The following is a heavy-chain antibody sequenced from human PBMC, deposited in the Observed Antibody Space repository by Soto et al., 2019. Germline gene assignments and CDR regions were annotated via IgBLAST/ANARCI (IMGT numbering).Heavy chain of an antibody. D-gene: IGHD3-22*01. CDR1: GGSISSSNW. V-gene: IGHV4-4*02. J-gene: IGHJ4*02. CDR2: IYHSGST. Sequence: QVQLQESGPGLVKPSGTLSLTCAVSGGSISSSNWWSWVRQPPGKGLEWIGEIYHSGSTNYNPSLKSRVTIAVDKSKNQFSLKLSSVTAADTAVYYCASSYYYDSSGYWAFDYWGQGTLVTVSS. CDR3: ASSYYYDSSGYWAFDY.